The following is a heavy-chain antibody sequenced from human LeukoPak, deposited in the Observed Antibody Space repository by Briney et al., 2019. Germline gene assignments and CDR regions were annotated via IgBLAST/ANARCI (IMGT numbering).Heavy chain of an antibody. CDR1: DGSISSHY. D-gene: IGHD6-19*01. Sequence: SETLSLSCTVSDGSISSHYWSWIRQPPGKGLEWIGHFAYSGTTSYNASLKSRVTISVDTSKNQFSLTLTSVTAADTAVYYRARPHSSGWYGVYDIWGQGTMVTVSS. CDR2: FAYSGTT. CDR3: ARPHSSGWYGVYDI. V-gene: IGHV4-59*08. J-gene: IGHJ3*02.